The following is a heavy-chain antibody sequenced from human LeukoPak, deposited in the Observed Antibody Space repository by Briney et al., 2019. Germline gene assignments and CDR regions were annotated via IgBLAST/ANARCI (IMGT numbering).Heavy chain of an antibody. CDR1: GGSISSYY. V-gene: IGHV4-59*01. Sequence: SETLSLTCTVSGGSISSYYWSWIRQPPGKGLEWIGYIYYSGSTNYNPSLKSRVTISVDTSKNQFSLKLSSVTAADTAVYYCARDFLDGYNAYFDYWGQGTPVTVSS. D-gene: IGHD5-24*01. J-gene: IGHJ4*02. CDR2: IYYSGST. CDR3: ARDFLDGYNAYFDY.